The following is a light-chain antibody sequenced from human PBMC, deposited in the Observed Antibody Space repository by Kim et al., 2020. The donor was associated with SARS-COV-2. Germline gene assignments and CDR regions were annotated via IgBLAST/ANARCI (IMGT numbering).Light chain of an antibody. CDR2: GAY. J-gene: IGKJ1*01. CDR1: ESVTSSF. CDR3: QQYGSSGWT. V-gene: IGKV3-20*01. Sequence: IVLTQSPGTLSLSPGERATLSCRASESVTSSFLAWYQQKPGQAPRLLMYGAYRRATDIPDRFSGSGSGTDFTLAISRLDPEDSAVYYCQQYGSSGWTFGRGTKVDIK.